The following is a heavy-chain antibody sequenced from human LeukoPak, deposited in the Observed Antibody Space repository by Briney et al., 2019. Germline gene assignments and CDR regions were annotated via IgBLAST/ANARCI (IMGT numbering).Heavy chain of an antibody. J-gene: IGHJ4*02. CDR2: ISSSSTTI. V-gene: IGHV3-48*01. CDR1: GFTFSSYN. D-gene: IGHD3-22*01. CDR3: ARDLHLDYYYSSGYNY. Sequence: GGSLRLSCAASGFTFSSYNMNWVRRAPGKGLEWVSYISSSSTTIYYADSVKGRFTISRDNAKNSLYLQMNSLRAEDTAVYYCARDLHLDYYYSSGYNYWGQGTLVTVSS.